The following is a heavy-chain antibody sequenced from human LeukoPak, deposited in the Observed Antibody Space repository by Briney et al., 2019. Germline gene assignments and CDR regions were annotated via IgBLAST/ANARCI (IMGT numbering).Heavy chain of an antibody. D-gene: IGHD5-12*01. CDR3: AKDIAGYSGYGYYFDY. J-gene: IGHJ4*02. CDR1: GFTFDDYA. Sequence: GRSLRLSCAASGFTFDDYAMHWVRQAPGKGLEWVSGISWNSGSIGYADSVKGRFTISRDNAKNSLYLQMNSLRAEDTALYYCAKDIAGYSGYGYYFDYWGQGTLVTVSS. CDR2: ISWNSGSI. V-gene: IGHV3-9*01.